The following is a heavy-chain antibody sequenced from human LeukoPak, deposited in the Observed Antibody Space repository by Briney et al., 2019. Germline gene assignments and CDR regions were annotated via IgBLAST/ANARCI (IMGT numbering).Heavy chain of an antibody. V-gene: IGHV3-48*02. J-gene: IGHJ4*02. Sequence: GGSLRLSCAASGFIFSSYSMNWVRQAPGKGLEWVSYISSSSSTIYYADSVKGRFTISRDNAKNSLYLQMNSLRDEDTAVYYCARAVGWWGGEPFFDYWGQGTLVTVSS. D-gene: IGHD3-16*01. CDR1: GFIFSSYS. CDR3: ARAVGWWGGEPFFDY. CDR2: ISSSSSTI.